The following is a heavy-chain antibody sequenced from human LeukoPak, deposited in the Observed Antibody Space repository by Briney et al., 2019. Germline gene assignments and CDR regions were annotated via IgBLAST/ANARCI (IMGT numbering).Heavy chain of an antibody. V-gene: IGHV3-23*01. J-gene: IGHJ3*02. CDR1: GFTFSSYA. D-gene: IGHD3-22*01. CDR2: ISGSGGST. CDR3: AKDFLYYDDLEAFDI. Sequence: GGSLRLSCAASGFTFSSYAMSWVRQAPGKGLEWVSAISGSGGSTYYADSVKGRFTISRDNSKNTLYLQMNSLRAEDTVVYYCAKDFLYYDDLEAFDIWGQGTMVTVSS.